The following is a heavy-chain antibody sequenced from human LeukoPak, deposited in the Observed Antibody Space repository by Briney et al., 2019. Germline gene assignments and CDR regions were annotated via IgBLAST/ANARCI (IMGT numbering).Heavy chain of an antibody. J-gene: IGHJ5*02. Sequence: ASVKVSCKASGYTFTSYGISWVRQAPGQGLEWMGWISAYNGNTNYAQKLQGRVTMTTDTSTSTAYMELRSLRSDDTAVYYCARDKDSSGYYYWTTTDTSWFDPWGQGTLVTVSS. CDR1: GYTFTSYG. D-gene: IGHD3-22*01. V-gene: IGHV1-18*01. CDR3: ARDKDSSGYYYWTTTDTSWFDP. CDR2: ISAYNGNT.